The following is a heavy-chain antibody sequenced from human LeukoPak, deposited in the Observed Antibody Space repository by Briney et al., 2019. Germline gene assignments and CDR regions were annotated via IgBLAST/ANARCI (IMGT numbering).Heavy chain of an antibody. J-gene: IGHJ6*03. CDR2: INSDGRRT. V-gene: IGHV3-74*01. Sequence: GGSLRLSCAASGFTISNHWMHWVRQAPGKGLVWVSRINSDGRRTSYADSVKGRFTISRDNAKNTLYLHMNSLRPDDTAVYYCAREVEVVPATMGAYYYYYMDVWGKGTTVTVSS. CDR1: GFTISNHW. CDR3: AREVEVVPATMGAYYYYYMDV. D-gene: IGHD2-2*01.